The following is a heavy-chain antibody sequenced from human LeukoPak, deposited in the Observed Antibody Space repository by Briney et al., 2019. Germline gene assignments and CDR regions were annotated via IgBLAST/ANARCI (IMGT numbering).Heavy chain of an antibody. Sequence: KPSETLSLTCTVSGGSISSYYWSWIRQPAGKGLEWIGRIYTSGSTNYNPSLKSRVTISVDTSKNQFSLKLSSVTAADTAVYYCARESPFTVTTGYFDYWGQGTLVTVSS. CDR3: ARESPFTVTTGYFDY. CDR2: IYTSGST. J-gene: IGHJ4*02. V-gene: IGHV4-4*07. CDR1: GGSISSYY. D-gene: IGHD4-17*01.